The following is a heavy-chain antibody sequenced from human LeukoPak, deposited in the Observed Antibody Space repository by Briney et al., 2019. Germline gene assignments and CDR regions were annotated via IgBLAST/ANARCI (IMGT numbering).Heavy chain of an antibody. D-gene: IGHD2-21*01. CDR1: GFTVSSNY. CDR2: IKQDGSEK. CDR3: ARDRISAISRGWFDP. Sequence: GGSLRLSCAASGFTVSSNYMSWVRQAPGKGLEWVANIKQDGSEKYYVDSVKGRFTISRDNAKNSLYLQMNSLRVEDAAVYYCARDRISAISRGWFDPWGQGTLVTVSS. V-gene: IGHV3-7*01. J-gene: IGHJ5*02.